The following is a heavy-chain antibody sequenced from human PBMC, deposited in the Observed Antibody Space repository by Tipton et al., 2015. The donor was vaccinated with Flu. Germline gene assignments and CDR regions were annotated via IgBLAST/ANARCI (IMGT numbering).Heavy chain of an antibody. CDR1: GDSIGSDYY. V-gene: IGHV4-38-2*01. J-gene: IGHJ5*02. CDR2: IHKTGNT. CDR3: ARGDYSNYVSEPKHWCDP. Sequence: LRLSCSVSGDSIGSDYYWAWTRQPPGKGLGWIGNIHKTGNTYFTPSLRSRVTFSVDTSKNQFSLRLASVTAADTAVYYCARGDYSNYVSEPKHWCDPWGQGTLVTVSS. D-gene: IGHD4-11*01.